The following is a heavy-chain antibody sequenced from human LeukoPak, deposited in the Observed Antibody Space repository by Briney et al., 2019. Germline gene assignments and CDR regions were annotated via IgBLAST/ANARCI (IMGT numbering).Heavy chain of an antibody. Sequence: GASLRLSCAASGFTFSSYAMSWVRQAPGKGLEWVSATSGSGGSTYYADSVKGRFTISRDNSKNTLYLQMNSLRAEDTAVYYCAKVGAGITMIVVVINYFDYWGQGTLVTVSS. J-gene: IGHJ4*02. CDR3: AKVGAGITMIVVVINYFDY. V-gene: IGHV3-23*01. CDR1: GFTFSSYA. D-gene: IGHD3-22*01. CDR2: TSGSGGST.